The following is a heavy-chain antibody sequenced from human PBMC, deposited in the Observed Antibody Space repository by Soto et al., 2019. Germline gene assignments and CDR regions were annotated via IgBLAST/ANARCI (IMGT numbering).Heavy chain of an antibody. Sequence: GGSLRLSCVASGFPFSTSWMSWVRQAPGKGLEWLANIKEDGSEKYYVESLKGRFTISRDNAKNSLYVQMNSLRVEDTAVYYCARGGIGYCSGETCFYTSFDIWGHGSMVTVSS. D-gene: IGHD2-15*01. CDR3: ARGGIGYCSGETCFYTSFDI. CDR1: GFPFSTSW. V-gene: IGHV3-7*01. CDR2: IKEDGSEK. J-gene: IGHJ3*02.